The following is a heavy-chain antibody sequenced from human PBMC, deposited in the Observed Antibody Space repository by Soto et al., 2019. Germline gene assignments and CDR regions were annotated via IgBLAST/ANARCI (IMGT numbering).Heavy chain of an antibody. Sequence: QVQLVESGGGVVQPGRSLRLSCAASGFTFSSYGMHWVRQAPGKGLEWVAVIWYDRSNKYYADSVKGRFTISRDNSKNTLYLQMNSLRAEDTAVYYCARDPTNRIAAAAYYFDYWGQGTLVTVSS. D-gene: IGHD6-13*01. J-gene: IGHJ4*02. CDR1: GFTFSSYG. CDR3: ARDPTNRIAAAAYYFDY. V-gene: IGHV3-33*01. CDR2: IWYDRSNK.